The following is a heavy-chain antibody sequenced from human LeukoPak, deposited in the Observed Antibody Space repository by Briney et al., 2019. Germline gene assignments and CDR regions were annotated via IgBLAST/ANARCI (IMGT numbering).Heavy chain of an antibody. CDR2: IGTASDT. J-gene: IGHJ6*03. V-gene: IGHV3-13*01. D-gene: IGHD1-1*01. CDR3: ARGPPRGKYYYMDV. Sequence: GSLRLSCAASGFTFSSFDMHWVRQPTGQGLEWVSTIGTASDTYYPGSVEGRFTLSRDNAKNSLYLQMYSLTAGDTAVYYCARGPPRGKYYYMDVWGKGTTVTVSS. CDR1: GFTFSSFD.